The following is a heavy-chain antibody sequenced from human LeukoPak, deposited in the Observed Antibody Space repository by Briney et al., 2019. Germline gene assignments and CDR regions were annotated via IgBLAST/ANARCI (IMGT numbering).Heavy chain of an antibody. CDR3: ARVAKERVGGVYYFDY. CDR2: IGTAGDT. J-gene: IGHJ4*02. D-gene: IGHD1-1*01. Sequence: GGSLRLSCTASGFTFSDYDMHWVRQATGKGLEWVSAIGTAGDTYYTGSVKGRFTISRENAKNSLYLQMNSLRAGDTAVYYCARVAKERVGGVYYFDYWGQGTLVTVSS. CDR1: GFTFSDYD. V-gene: IGHV3-13*01.